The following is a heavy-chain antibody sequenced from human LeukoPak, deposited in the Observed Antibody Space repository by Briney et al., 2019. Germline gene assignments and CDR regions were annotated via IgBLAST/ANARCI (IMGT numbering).Heavy chain of an antibody. D-gene: IGHD6-19*01. CDR3: ARSSSGWYGTD. Sequence: PSETLSLTCTVSGGSISSSSYYWGWIRQPPGKGLEWIGSIYYSGSTYHNPSLKSRVTISVDTSKNQFSLKLSSVTAADTAVYYCARSSSGWYGTDWGQGTLVTVSS. CDR2: IYYSGST. CDR1: GGSISSSSYY. J-gene: IGHJ4*02. V-gene: IGHV4-39*01.